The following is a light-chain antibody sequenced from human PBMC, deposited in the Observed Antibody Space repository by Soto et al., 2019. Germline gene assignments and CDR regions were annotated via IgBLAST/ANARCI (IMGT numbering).Light chain of an antibody. V-gene: IGKV3-11*01. Sequence: EIVLTQSPATLSLSPGERATLSCRASQRVSSYLAWYQQKPGQAPRLLIYGASNRATGIPARFSGSGSGTDFTLNISSLEPEDFAVYYCQQRSNWPLTFGGGTKVEIK. J-gene: IGKJ4*01. CDR3: QQRSNWPLT. CDR1: QRVSSY. CDR2: GAS.